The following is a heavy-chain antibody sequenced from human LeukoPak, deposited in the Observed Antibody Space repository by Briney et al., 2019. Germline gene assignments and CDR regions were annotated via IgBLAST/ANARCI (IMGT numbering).Heavy chain of an antibody. CDR3: ARPRYLAAAPFDY. CDR1: GGSFSGYY. Sequence: SETLSLTCAVYGGSFSGYYWSWIRQPPGKGLEWIGEINHRGSTNYNPSLKSRVTISADTSKNQFSLKLSSVTAADTAVYYCARPRYLAAAPFDYWGQGTLVTVSS. J-gene: IGHJ4*02. CDR2: INHRGST. D-gene: IGHD6-13*01. V-gene: IGHV4-34*01.